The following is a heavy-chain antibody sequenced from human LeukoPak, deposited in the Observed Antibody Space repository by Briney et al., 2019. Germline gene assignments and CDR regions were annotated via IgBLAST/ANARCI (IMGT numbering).Heavy chain of an antibody. Sequence: PGGSLRLSCAPSGFTFSFYSMNWVRQAPGKGLEWVSSISSSSYIYYADSVKGRFTISRDNVNNSLYLQMNSLRAEDTAVYYCARYCSGGSCYSAFDYWGQGTLVTVSS. CDR3: ARYCSGGSCYSAFDY. CDR2: ISSSSYI. D-gene: IGHD2-15*01. J-gene: IGHJ4*02. V-gene: IGHV3-21*01. CDR1: GFTFSFYS.